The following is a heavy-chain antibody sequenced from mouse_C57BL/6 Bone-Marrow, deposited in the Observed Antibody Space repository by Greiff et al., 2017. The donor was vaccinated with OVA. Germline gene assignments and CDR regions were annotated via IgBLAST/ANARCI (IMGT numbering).Heavy chain of an antibody. V-gene: IGHV1-64*01. D-gene: IGHD1-1*01. CDR3: ARSGNYYGSSPYAMDY. CDR1: GYTFTSYW. CDR2: IHPNSGST. J-gene: IGHJ4*01. Sequence: QVQLQQPGAELVKPGAPVKLSCKASGYTFTSYWMHWVKQRPGQGLEWIGMIHPNSGSTNYNEKFKSKATLTVDKSSSTAYMQLSSLTSEDSAVYYCARSGNYYGSSPYAMDYWGQGTSVTVSS.